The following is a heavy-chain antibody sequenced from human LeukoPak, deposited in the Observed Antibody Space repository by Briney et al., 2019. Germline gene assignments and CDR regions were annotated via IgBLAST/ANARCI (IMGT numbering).Heavy chain of an antibody. CDR1: GGSFSGYY. V-gene: IGHV4-34*01. Sequence: SETLSLTCAVYGGSFSGYYWSWIRQPPGKGLEWIGEINHSGSTNYNPSLKSRVTISVDTSKNQFSLKLSSVTAADTAVYYCARRRRGLTGNWFDPWGQGTLVTVSS. J-gene: IGHJ5*02. CDR3: ARRRRGLTGNWFDP. D-gene: IGHD3-16*01. CDR2: INHSGST.